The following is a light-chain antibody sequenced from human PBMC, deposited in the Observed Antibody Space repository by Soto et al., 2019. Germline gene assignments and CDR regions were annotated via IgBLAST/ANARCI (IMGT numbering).Light chain of an antibody. Sequence: QSVLTQPPSVSGAPGQRVTISCTGTSSNIGAGYDVHWYQQLPGTAPKLLIYANSNRPSGVPDRFSGSKSGTSAYLAITGLQAEDEAEYYCQSYDSSLSAHNYVFGTGTKVTVL. CDR2: ANS. V-gene: IGLV1-40*01. J-gene: IGLJ1*01. CDR3: QSYDSSLSAHNYV. CDR1: SSNIGAGYD.